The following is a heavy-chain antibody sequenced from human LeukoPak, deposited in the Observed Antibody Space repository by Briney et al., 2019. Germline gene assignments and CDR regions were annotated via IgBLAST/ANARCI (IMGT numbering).Heavy chain of an antibody. D-gene: IGHD5-12*01. J-gene: IGHJ3*01. Sequence: PSETLSLTCTVSGGSISSSSYYWGWIRQPPGKGLEWIGSIYYSGSTYYNASLKSQVTISADMSRNQFSLKLNSLTAADTAVYYCARQVATKGEWAFDVWGQGTMVTVSS. CDR3: ARQVATKGEWAFDV. CDR1: GGSISSSSYY. CDR2: IYYSGST. V-gene: IGHV4-39*07.